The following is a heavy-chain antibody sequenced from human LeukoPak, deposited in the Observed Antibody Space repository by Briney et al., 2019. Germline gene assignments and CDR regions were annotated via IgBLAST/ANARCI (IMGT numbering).Heavy chain of an antibody. V-gene: IGHV3-21*01. CDR1: GFTFSSYN. CDR3: AGAAYDYVWGSYRHDY. D-gene: IGHD3-16*02. CDR2: ISSSSSYI. Sequence: GGSLRLSCAASGFTFSSYNMNWVRQAPGKGLEWVSSISSSSSYIYYADSVKGRFTISRDNAKNSLYLQMNSLRAEDTAVYYCAGAAYDYVWGSYRHDYWGQGTLVTVSS. J-gene: IGHJ4*02.